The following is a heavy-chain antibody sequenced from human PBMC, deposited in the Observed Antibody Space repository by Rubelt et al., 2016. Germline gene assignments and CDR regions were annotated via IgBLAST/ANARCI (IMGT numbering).Heavy chain of an antibody. CDR2: INPNSGGT. D-gene: IGHD3-10*01. CDR3: ARDPLPVRGVIMTPTH. Sequence: QVQLVQSGAEVKKPGASVKVSCKASGYTFTGYYMHWVRQAPGQGLEWMGWINPNSGGTNYAQKCQRRGTMTRDKSISTAYMELRRLRSDDTAVYYCARDPLPVRGVIMTPTHWGQGTLVTVSS. J-gene: IGHJ4*02. V-gene: IGHV1-2*02. CDR1: GYTFTGYY.